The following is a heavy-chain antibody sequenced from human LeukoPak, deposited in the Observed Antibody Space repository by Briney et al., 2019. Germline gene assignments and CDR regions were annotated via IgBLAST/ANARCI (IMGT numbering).Heavy chain of an antibody. CDR1: GFTFSSYA. CDR3: AKVSRYDSSGYYYVTGYFDY. Sequence: GGSLRLSCAASGFTFSSYAMSWVRQAPGKGLEWVSAISGSGGRTYYADSVKGRFTISRDNSKNTLYLQMNSLRAEDTAVYYCAKVSRYDSSGYYYVTGYFDYWGQGTLVTVSS. CDR2: ISGSGGRT. V-gene: IGHV3-23*01. J-gene: IGHJ4*02. D-gene: IGHD3-22*01.